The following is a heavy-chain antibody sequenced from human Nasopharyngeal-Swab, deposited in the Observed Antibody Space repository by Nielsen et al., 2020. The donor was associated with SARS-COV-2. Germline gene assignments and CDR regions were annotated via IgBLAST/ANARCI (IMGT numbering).Heavy chain of an antibody. CDR2: ISSSGSTI. Sequence: GESLKISCAASGFTFSSYEMNWVRQAPGKGLEWVSYISSSGSTIYYADSVKGRFTISRDNAKNSLYLQMNSLRAEDTAVYYCARETGEGGSYYSDYWGQGTLVTVSS. J-gene: IGHJ4*02. CDR3: ARETGEGGSYYSDY. CDR1: GFTFSSYE. V-gene: IGHV3-48*03. D-gene: IGHD1-14*01.